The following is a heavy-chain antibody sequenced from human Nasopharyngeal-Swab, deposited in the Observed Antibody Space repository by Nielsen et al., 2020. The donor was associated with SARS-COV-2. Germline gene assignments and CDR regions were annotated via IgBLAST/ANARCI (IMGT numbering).Heavy chain of an antibody. V-gene: IGHV7-4-1*02. J-gene: IGHJ6*02. CDR2: INTNTGNP. Sequence: ASVKVSCKASGYTFSSYAMNWVRQAPGQGLEWMGWINTNTGNPTYAQGFTGRFVFSLDTSVSTAYLQISSLKAEDTAVYYCARGPGYYYGSGSYYPLLEYYGMDVWGQGTTVTVSS. CDR1: GYTFSSYA. D-gene: IGHD3-10*01. CDR3: ARGPGYYYGSGSYYPLLEYYGMDV.